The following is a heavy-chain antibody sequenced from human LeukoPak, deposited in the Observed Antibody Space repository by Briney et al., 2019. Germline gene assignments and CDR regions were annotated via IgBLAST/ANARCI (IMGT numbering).Heavy chain of an antibody. V-gene: IGHV4-30-2*01. J-gene: IGHJ4*02. CDR2: IYHSGST. CDR3: HLVYYDFWSGYFDY. CDR1: GGSISSGGYY. Sequence: PSQTLSLTCTVSGGSISSGGYYWSWIRQPPGKGLEWIGYIYHSGSTYYNPSLKSRVTISVDRSKNQFSLKLSSVTAADTAVYYCHLVYYDFWSGYFDYWGQGTLVTVSS. D-gene: IGHD3-3*01.